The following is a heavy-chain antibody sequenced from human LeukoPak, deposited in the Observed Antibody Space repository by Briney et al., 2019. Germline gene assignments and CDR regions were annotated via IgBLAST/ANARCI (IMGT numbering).Heavy chain of an antibody. CDR1: GGSISSSSYY. CDR2: IYYSGST. Sequence: PSETLSLTCTVSGGSISSSSYYWGWIRQPPGKGLEWIGSIYYSGSTYYNPSLKSRVTISVDTSKNQFSLKLSSVTAADTAVYYCARGKDSGSLDAFDIWGQGTMVTVSS. V-gene: IGHV4-39*07. J-gene: IGHJ3*02. CDR3: ARGKDSGSLDAFDI. D-gene: IGHD1-26*01.